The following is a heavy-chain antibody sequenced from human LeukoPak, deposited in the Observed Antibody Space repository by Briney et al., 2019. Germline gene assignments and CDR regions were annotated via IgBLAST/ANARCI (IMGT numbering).Heavy chain of an antibody. CDR3: ATTRGGVQWPLAGAFDI. D-gene: IGHD1-26*01. CDR1: GYTFTGYY. J-gene: IGHJ3*02. V-gene: IGHV1-2*02. CDR2: INPNSGGT. Sequence: ASVKVSCKASGYTFTGYYMHWVRQAPGQGLEWMGWINPNSGGTNYAQKFQGRVTMTRDTSISTAYMELSRLRSDDTAVYYCATTRGGVQWPLAGAFDIWGQGTMVTVSS.